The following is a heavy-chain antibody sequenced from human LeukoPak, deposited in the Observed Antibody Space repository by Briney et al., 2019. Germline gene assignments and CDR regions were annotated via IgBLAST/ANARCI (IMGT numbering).Heavy chain of an antibody. CDR1: GFTFSRYS. J-gene: IGHJ4*02. CDR2: MSVSSGLI. D-gene: IGHD3-16*01. V-gene: IGHV3-21*01. CDR3: AREFEGSASGAGY. Sequence: GGSLRLSCAASGFTFSRYSMNCVRQAPGKGREWVSSMSVSSGLIYYADSVKGRFTVSRDNAKNSLYLQMNSLRADDTAVYYCAREFEGSASGAGYWGRGTLATVSS.